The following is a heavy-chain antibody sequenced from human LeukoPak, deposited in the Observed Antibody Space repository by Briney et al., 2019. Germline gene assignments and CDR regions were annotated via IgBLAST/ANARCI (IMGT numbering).Heavy chain of an antibody. Sequence: SETLSLTCTFSGGPISSYYWSWIRQPPGKGLEWIGYIYYSGSTNYNPSLKSRVTISVDTSKSQFSLKLSSVTAADTAVYYCARGGCSGGSCYVPTDDAIDIWGQGTMVTVSS. V-gene: IGHV4-59*01. J-gene: IGHJ3*02. CDR1: GGPISSYY. D-gene: IGHD2-15*01. CDR2: IYYSGST. CDR3: ARGGCSGGSCYVPTDDAIDI.